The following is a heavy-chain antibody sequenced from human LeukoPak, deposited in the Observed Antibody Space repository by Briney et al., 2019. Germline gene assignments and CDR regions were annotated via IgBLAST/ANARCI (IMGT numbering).Heavy chain of an antibody. V-gene: IGHV3-48*03. D-gene: IGHD4-17*01. CDR3: ARGGGYGDPSQRMHFYYYYYYMDV. CDR2: ISSSGSTI. Sequence: PGGSLRLSCAASGFTFSSYEMNWVRQAPGKGLEWVSYISSSGSTIYYADSVKGRFTISRDNAKNSLYLQMNSLRAEDTAVYYCARGGGYGDPSQRMHFYYYYYYMDVWGKGTTVTVSS. CDR1: GFTFSSYE. J-gene: IGHJ6*03.